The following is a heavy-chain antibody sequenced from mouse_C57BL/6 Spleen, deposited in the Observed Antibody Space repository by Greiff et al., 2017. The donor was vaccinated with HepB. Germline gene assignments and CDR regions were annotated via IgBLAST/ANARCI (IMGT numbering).Heavy chain of an antibody. J-gene: IGHJ2*01. D-gene: IGHD2-1*01. Sequence: QVQLQQPGAELVKPGASVKLSCKASGYTFTSYWMQWVKQRPGQGLEWIGEIDPSDSYTNYNQKFKGKATLTVDTSSSTAYMQLRSLTSEDSAVYYCARKDGNYDYWGQGTTLTVSS. CDR3: ARKDGNYDY. V-gene: IGHV1-50*01. CDR2: IDPSDSYT. CDR1: GYTFTSYW.